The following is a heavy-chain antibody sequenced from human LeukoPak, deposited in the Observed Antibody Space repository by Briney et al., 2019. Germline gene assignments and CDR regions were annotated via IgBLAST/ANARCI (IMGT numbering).Heavy chain of an antibody. CDR2: TSAYNGNT. D-gene: IGHD6-13*01. Sequence: ASLKVSCKASGYTXTSYGISGVRQAPGQGLEWMGWTSAYNGNTNYAQKLQGRVTMTTDTSTNTAYMELTSRRSDDTAVYYCARDESSSSWLYYWGQGTLVTVSS. J-gene: IGHJ4*02. CDR3: ARDESSSSWLYY. V-gene: IGHV1-18*01. CDR1: GYTXTSYG.